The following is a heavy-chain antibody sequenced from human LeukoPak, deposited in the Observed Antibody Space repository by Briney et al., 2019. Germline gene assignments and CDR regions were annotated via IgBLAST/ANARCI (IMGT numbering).Heavy chain of an antibody. CDR2: ISYDGSNK. CDR3: ARGFFGYDSSPHFY. D-gene: IGHD3-22*01. J-gene: IGHJ4*02. CDR1: GFTFSSYA. Sequence: GGSLRLSCAASGFTFSSYAMPWVRQAPGKGPEWVAVISYDGSNKYYADSVKGRFTISRDNSKNTLYLQMNSLRAEDTAVYYCARGFFGYDSSPHFYWGQGTLVTVSS. V-gene: IGHV3-30-3*01.